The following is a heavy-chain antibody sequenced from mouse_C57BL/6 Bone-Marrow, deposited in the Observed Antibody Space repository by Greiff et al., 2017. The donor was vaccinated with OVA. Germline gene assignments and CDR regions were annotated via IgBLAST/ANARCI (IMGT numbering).Heavy chain of an antibody. CDR1: GYTFTSYG. V-gene: IGHV1-81*01. Sequence: QVQLKESGAELARPGASVKLSCKASGYTFTSYGISWVKQRTGQGLEWIGEIYPRSGNTYYNEKFKGKATLTADKSSSTAYMELRSLTSEDSAVYFCASAITTVFDYWGQGTTLTVSS. CDR2: IYPRSGNT. CDR3: ASAITTVFDY. D-gene: IGHD1-1*01. J-gene: IGHJ2*01.